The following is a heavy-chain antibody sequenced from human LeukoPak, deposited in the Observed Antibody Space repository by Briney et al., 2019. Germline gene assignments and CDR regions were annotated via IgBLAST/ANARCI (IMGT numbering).Heavy chain of an antibody. CDR2: IYHSGST. Sequence: KTSETLSLTCAVSGYSISSGYYWGWIRQPPGKGLEWIGSIYHSGSTYYNPSLKSRVTISVDTSKNQFSLKLSSVTAADTAVYYCARTGKQTTVLNWFDPWGQGTLVTVSS. CDR3: ARTGKQTTVLNWFDP. CDR1: GYSISSGYY. D-gene: IGHD4-11*01. V-gene: IGHV4-38-2*01. J-gene: IGHJ5*02.